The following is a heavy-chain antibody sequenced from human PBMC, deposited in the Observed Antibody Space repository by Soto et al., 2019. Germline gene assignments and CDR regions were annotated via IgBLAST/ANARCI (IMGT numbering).Heavy chain of an antibody. CDR1: GYPVTAYY. J-gene: IGHJ3*02. D-gene: IGHD3-3*01. CDR2: INPATGAA. V-gene: IGHV1-2*02. Sequence: QLHLVQSGAVVKKPGASVTVSCSASGYPVTAYYMHWVRQTPGRGLEWMGGINPATGAAKYTQTFQGRVPKARDTAKSTVFMELSGLTSEDTAVFYCARGGGVGVAGSAAFDMWGQGTLVTVSS. CDR3: ARGGGVGVAGSAAFDM.